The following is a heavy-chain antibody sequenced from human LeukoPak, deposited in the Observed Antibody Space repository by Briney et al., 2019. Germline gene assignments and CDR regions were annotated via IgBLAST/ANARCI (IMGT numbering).Heavy chain of an antibody. Sequence: ASVTVSCKASGYTFTGYFIHWVRQAPGQGLEWMGWINPNSGGTHYAQKFQGRVTMTRDTSISTAYMELSRLRSDDTAVYYCARVLGRIDYYDSSGYYYDWGQGTLVTVSS. D-gene: IGHD3-22*01. V-gene: IGHV1-2*02. J-gene: IGHJ4*02. CDR3: ARVLGRIDYYDSSGYYYD. CDR2: INPNSGGT. CDR1: GYTFTGYF.